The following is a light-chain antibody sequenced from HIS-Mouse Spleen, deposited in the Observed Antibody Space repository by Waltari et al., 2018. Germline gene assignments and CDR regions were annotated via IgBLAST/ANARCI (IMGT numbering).Light chain of an antibody. CDR3: CSYAGSSTLV. CDR2: QGS. Sequence: QYALTQPASVSGSPGQSITISCTGTSSEVGSYNLVSWYQQHPGKAPKLMIYQGSKRPSGVSNRFSGSKSGNTASLTISGLQAEDEADYYCCSYAGSSTLVFGGGTKLTVL. V-gene: IGLV2-23*01. CDR1: SSEVGSYNL. J-gene: IGLJ3*02.